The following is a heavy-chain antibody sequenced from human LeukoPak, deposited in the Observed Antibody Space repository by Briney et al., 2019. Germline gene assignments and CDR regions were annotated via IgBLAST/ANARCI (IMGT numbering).Heavy chain of an antibody. CDR1: GFTFDNYA. D-gene: IGHD3-16*01. CDR3: ARDPYGGGDDISTPDI. Sequence: PGGSLRLSCAASGFTFDNYAMSWVRQAPGKGLEWVSAISGSGAGIYYADSVKGRFTISRDNSKNTLYLQMNSLRAEDTAVYYCARDPYGGGDDISTPDIWGQGTMVTVSS. CDR2: ISGSGAGI. J-gene: IGHJ3*02. V-gene: IGHV3-23*01.